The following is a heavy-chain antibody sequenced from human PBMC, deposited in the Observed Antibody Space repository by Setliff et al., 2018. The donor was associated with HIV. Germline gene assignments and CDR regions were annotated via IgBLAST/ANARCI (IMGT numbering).Heavy chain of an antibody. Sequence: SETLSLTCAVYGGSFSGYHWNWIRQSPGNGLEWIGSIYHTGSTYYKPSLKSRVTISVDTSKNQFSLRLSSVAAGDTAVYYCARSIVPVASGYYYFEYWGQGTLVTVSS. CDR1: GGSFSGYH. CDR3: ARSIVPVASGYYYFEY. D-gene: IGHD3-3*01. J-gene: IGHJ4*02. V-gene: IGHV4-34*01. CDR2: IYHTGST.